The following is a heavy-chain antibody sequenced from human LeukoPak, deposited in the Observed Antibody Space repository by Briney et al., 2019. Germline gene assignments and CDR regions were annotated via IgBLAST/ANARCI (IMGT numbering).Heavy chain of an antibody. CDR3: ARGQSYWYFDL. V-gene: IGHV1-69*04. CDR2: IIPILGIA. Sequence: SVKVSCKASGGTFSSYAISWVRQAPGQGLEWMGRIIPILGIANYAQKFQGRVTITADKSTSTAYMELSSLRSEDTAVYYCARGQSYWYFDLWGRGTLVPVSS. CDR1: GGTFSSYA. J-gene: IGHJ2*01.